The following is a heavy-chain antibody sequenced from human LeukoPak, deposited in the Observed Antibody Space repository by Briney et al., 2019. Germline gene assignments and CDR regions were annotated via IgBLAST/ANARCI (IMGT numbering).Heavy chain of an antibody. CDR3: ATEYCSGGSCYSSEYFQH. D-gene: IGHD2-15*01. CDR1: GYTLTELS. Sequence: GASVKVSCKVSGYTLTELSMHWVRQAPGKGLEWMGGFDPEDGETIYAQKFQGRVTMTEDTSTDTAYMELSSLRSEDTAAYYCATEYCSGGSCYSSEYFQHWGQGTLVTVSS. CDR2: FDPEDGET. V-gene: IGHV1-24*01. J-gene: IGHJ1*01.